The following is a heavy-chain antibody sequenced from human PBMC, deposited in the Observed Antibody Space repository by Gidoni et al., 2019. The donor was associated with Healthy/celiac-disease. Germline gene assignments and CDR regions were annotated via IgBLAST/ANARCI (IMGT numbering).Heavy chain of an antibody. D-gene: IGHD3-22*01. V-gene: IGHV3-30*03. J-gene: IGHJ3*02. CDR3: ARMTYYYDSSGYYRSHAFDI. CDR1: GFTFSSYG. Sequence: QVQLVESGGGVVQPGRSLRLSCAASGFTFSSYGMHWVRQAPGKGLEWVAVISYDGSNKYYADSVKGRFTISRDNFKNTLYLQMNSLRAEDTAVYYCARMTYYYDSSGYYRSHAFDIWGQGTMVTVSS. CDR2: ISYDGSNK.